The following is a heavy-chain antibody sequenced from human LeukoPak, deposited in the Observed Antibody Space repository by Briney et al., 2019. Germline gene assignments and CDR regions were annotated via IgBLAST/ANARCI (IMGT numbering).Heavy chain of an antibody. J-gene: IGHJ4*02. V-gene: IGHV4-59*04. CDR3: AKSGGYGLIDY. Sequence: PSETLSLTCTVSGGSIHSYWSWIRQPPGKGLEWNGNIYSSGSTYYNASLQSRVTISIDTSKNQFSLRLNSVTAADTAMYYCAKSGGYGLIDYWGQGTRVTVSS. D-gene: IGHD1-26*01. CDR1: GGSIHSY. CDR2: IYSSGST.